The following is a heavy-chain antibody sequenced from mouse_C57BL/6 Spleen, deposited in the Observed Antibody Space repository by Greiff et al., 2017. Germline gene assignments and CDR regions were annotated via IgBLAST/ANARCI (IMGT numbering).Heavy chain of an antibody. Sequence: EVKLVESEAGLVQPGSSMKLSCTASGFTFSDYYMAWVRQVPEKGLEWVANINSDGSSTYYLDSFKSRFIISRDNAKNTPYLQMSSLKSEDTATYYCARERSSGTGYAMDYWGQGTSVTVSS. CDR2: INSDGSST. CDR1: GFTFSDYY. J-gene: IGHJ4*01. V-gene: IGHV5-16*01. CDR3: ARERSSGTGYAMDY. D-gene: IGHD3-2*02.